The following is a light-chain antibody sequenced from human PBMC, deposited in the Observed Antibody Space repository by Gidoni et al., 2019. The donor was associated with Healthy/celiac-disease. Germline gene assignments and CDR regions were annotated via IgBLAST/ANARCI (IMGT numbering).Light chain of an antibody. CDR3: QQSYSTLMYT. J-gene: IGKJ2*01. Sequence: DLQMTQSPSSLSASVVDRVTITCRASQSISSYLNWYQQKPGKAPKLLIYAASSLQSGVPSRFSGSGSGTDFTLTISSLQPEDFATYYCQQSYSTLMYTFGQGTKLEIK. CDR2: AAS. V-gene: IGKV1-39*01. CDR1: QSISSY.